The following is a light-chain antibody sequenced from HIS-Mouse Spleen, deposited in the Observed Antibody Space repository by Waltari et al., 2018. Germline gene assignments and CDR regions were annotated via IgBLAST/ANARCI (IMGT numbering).Light chain of an antibody. J-gene: IGLJ2*01. CDR2: RNN. CDR3: AAWDDSLSAL. V-gene: IGLV1-47*01. CDR1: STTIGGNN. Sequence: QSVLPQPPSASGTPRQGVTTPCSGSSTTIGGNNVTWYQQHPGTAPKLLIYRNNRRPAGVPGLSSGSKSGTSAALAISGLRSEDEADYYCAAWDDSLSALFGGGTKLTVL.